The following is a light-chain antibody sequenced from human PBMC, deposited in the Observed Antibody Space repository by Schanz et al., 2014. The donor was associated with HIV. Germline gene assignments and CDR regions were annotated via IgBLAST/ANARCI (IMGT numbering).Light chain of an antibody. CDR2: DVS. CDR1: SGDVGSYNY. V-gene: IGLV2-14*03. CDR3: CSYTTTSTYV. Sequence: QSALTQPASVSGSPGQSISISCTGTSGDVGSYNYVSWYQQHPGKAPKLMIYDVSNRPSGVSSLFSGSKSGNTASLTISGLQAEDEADYYCCSYTTTSTYVFGAGTKVTVL. J-gene: IGLJ1*01.